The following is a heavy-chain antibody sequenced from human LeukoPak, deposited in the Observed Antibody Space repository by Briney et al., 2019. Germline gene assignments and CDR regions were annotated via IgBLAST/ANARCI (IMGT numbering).Heavy chain of an antibody. CDR1: GDSFSGYY. CDR2: INHSGST. D-gene: IGHD2-15*01. CDR3: ARHRRLPFDY. Sequence: KPSETLSLTCAVYGDSFSGYYWSWIRQPPGKGLEWIAEINHSGSTSYNPSLKSRVTISVDTSKNQFSLKLSSVTAADTAVYYCARHRRLPFDYWGQGTLVTVSS. V-gene: IGHV4-34*01. J-gene: IGHJ4*02.